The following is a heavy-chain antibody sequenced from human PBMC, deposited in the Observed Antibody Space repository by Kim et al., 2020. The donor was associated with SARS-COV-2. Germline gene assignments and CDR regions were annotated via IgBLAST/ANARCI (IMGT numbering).Heavy chain of an antibody. CDR3: ARGRPFLNYYDSSGYYF. CDR2: INHSGST. D-gene: IGHD3-22*01. J-gene: IGHJ2*01. CDR1: GGSFSGYY. V-gene: IGHV4-34*01. Sequence: SETLSLTCAVYGGSFSGYYWSWIRQPPGKGLEWIGEINHSGSTNYNPSLKSRVTISVDTSKNQFSLKLSSVTAADTAVYYCARGRPFLNYYDSSGYYF.